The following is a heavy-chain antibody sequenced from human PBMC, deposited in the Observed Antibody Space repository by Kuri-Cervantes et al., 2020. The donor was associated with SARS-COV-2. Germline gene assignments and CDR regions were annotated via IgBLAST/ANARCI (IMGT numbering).Heavy chain of an antibody. CDR2: IYSGGST. D-gene: IGHD7-27*01. CDR1: GFTVSSNY. J-gene: IGHJ4*02. CDR3: AKGRTGDSR. V-gene: IGHV3-53*05. Sequence: GESLKISCAASGFTVSSNYMSWVRQAPGKGLEWVSVIYSGGSTYYADSVKGRFTISRDNPKNTLYLQMNSLRPEDTAVYYCAKGRTGDSRWGQGTLVTVSS.